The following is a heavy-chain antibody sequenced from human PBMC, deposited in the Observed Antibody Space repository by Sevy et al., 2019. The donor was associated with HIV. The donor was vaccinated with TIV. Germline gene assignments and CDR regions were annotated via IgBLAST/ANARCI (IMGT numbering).Heavy chain of an antibody. D-gene: IGHD4-17*01. CDR1: GYTFTSYG. J-gene: IGHJ6*02. V-gene: IGHV1-18*01. Sequence: ASVKVSCKASGYTFTSYGISWVRQAPGQGLEWMGWISAYNGNTNYAQKLQGRVTMTTDTSTSTAYMELRSLRSDDTAVYYCVTPYGDYPDYYYYYGMDVWGQGTTVTVSS. CDR3: VTPYGDYPDYYYYYGMDV. CDR2: ISAYNGNT.